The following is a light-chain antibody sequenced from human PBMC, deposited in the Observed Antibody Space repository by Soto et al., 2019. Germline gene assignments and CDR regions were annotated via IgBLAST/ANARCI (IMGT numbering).Light chain of an antibody. CDR1: SSDVGGYNY. Sequence: QSVLTQPASVSGSPGQSITISRTGTSSDVGGYNYVSWYQHHPGKVPQLMIYDVSNRPSGVSNRFSGSKSGNTASLTISGLQAEDEADYYCYSYTSSNTYVFGTGTRSPS. J-gene: IGLJ1*01. CDR2: DVS. CDR3: YSYTSSNTYV. V-gene: IGLV2-14*03.